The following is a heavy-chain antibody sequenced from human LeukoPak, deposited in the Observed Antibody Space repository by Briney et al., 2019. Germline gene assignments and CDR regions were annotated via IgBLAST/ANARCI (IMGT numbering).Heavy chain of an antibody. CDR3: ARRAGAYSHPYDY. V-gene: IGHV3-23*01. CDR1: GFTFSTYI. CDR2: TSGSGGSR. J-gene: IGHJ4*02. D-gene: IGHD4/OR15-4a*01. Sequence: GGSLRLSCAASGFTFSTYIMNWVRQTPGKGLEWVSGTSGSGGSRYYPDSVKGRFTISRDNSKNTLYLQMNSLRAEDTAVYYCARRAGAYSHPYDYWGQGTLVIVSS.